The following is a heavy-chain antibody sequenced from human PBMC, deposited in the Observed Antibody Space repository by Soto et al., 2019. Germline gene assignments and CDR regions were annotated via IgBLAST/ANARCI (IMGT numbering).Heavy chain of an antibody. V-gene: IGHV4-30-4*01. CDR1: GGSISSGDYY. CDR2: IYYSGST. D-gene: IGHD2-15*01. J-gene: IGHJ4*02. CDR3: ARVADCSGGSCDFSVDD. Sequence: QVQLQESGPGLVKPSQTLSLTCTVSGGSISSGDYYWSWIRQPPGKGLEWIGYIYYSGSTYYNPSLKSRVTISVDTSKNQFSLKLSSVTAADAAVYYCARVADCSGGSCDFSVDDWGQGTLVTVSS.